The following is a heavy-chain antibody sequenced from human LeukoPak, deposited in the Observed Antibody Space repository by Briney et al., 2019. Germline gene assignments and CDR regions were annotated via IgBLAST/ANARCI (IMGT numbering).Heavy chain of an antibody. CDR2: HSGSGAGT. J-gene: IGHJ3*02. CDR1: GFTFRGYA. Sequence: GGSLRLSCITSGFTFRGYAMIWVRQAPGKGLEWVSTHSGSGAGTFYADSVKGRFTISRDDSQRILYLQMNSLRADDTAVYHCARVAWPDAFDMWGQGTMVTVSS. D-gene: IGHD5-24*01. CDR3: ARVAWPDAFDM. V-gene: IGHV3-23*01.